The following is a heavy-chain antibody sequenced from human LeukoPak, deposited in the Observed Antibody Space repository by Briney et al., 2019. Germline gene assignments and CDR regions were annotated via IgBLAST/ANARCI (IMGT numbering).Heavy chain of an antibody. CDR1: GVSIGTSSYY. D-gene: IGHD3-9*01. Sequence: PSETLSLTCTVSGVSIGTSSYYWGWIRQPPGKGLEWIGSIFRTGSTNYNPSLKSRVTISVDTSKNQFSLKLSSVTAADTAVYYCARDHYDILTGSGAFDIWGQGTMVTVSS. CDR3: ARDHYDILTGSGAFDI. CDR2: IFRTGST. J-gene: IGHJ3*02. V-gene: IGHV4-39*07.